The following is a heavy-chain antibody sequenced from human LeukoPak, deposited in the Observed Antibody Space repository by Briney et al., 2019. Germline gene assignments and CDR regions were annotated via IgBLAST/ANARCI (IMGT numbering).Heavy chain of an antibody. CDR1: GFTFSSYE. D-gene: IGHD2-2*01. V-gene: IGHV3-21*01. CDR2: ISSSSSYI. J-gene: IGHJ6*03. CDR3: ATRAVRYYYMDV. Sequence: GGSLRLSCAASGFTFSSYEMNWVRQAPGKGLEWVSSISSSSSYIYYADSVKGRFTISRDNAKNSLYLQMNSLRAEDTAVYYCATRAVRYYYMDVWGKGTTVTVSS.